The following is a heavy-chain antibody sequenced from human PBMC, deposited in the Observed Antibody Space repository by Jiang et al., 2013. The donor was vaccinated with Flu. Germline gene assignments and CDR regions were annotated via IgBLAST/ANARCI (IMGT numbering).Heavy chain of an antibody. V-gene: IGHV4-38-2*02. CDR3: ARRNDFDI. CDR2: VYSSGST. Sequence: LLKPSETLSLTCTVSGYSISNYSLSSGYYWGWIRQPPGKGLGWIGSVYSSGSTYYNPSLKSRITILVDTSKNQFSLKLRSVTAADTAVYYCARRNDFDIWGQGTMVTVSS. J-gene: IGHJ3*02. CDR1: GYSISNYSLSSGYY.